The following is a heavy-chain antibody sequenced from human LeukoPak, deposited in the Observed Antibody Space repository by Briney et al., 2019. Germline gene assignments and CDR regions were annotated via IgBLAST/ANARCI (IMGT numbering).Heavy chain of an antibody. V-gene: IGHV4-39*01. J-gene: IGHJ5*02. D-gene: IGHD6-6*01. Sequence: SETLSLTCTVSGGSISSSSYYWKWIRQPPGKGLEWIGSIYYSGSTYYNPSLKSRVTISIDTSKNQFSLKLTSVTAADTAVYYCARQRSSPSEFDPWGQGTLVTVSS. CDR3: ARQRSSPSEFDP. CDR1: GGSISSSSYY. CDR2: IYYSGST.